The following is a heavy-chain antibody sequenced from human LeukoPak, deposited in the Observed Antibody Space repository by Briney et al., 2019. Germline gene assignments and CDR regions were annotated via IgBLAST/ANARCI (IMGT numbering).Heavy chain of an antibody. J-gene: IGHJ4*02. Sequence: SVKVSCKASGGTFSSYAISWVRQAPGQGLEWMGRIIPILGIANYAQKLQGRVTMTTDTSTSTAYMELRSLRSDDTAVYYCARENYYDSSGYYPIDYWGQGTLVTVSS. CDR3: ARENYYDSSGYYPIDY. D-gene: IGHD3-22*01. V-gene: IGHV1-69*04. CDR1: GGTFSSYA. CDR2: IIPILGIA.